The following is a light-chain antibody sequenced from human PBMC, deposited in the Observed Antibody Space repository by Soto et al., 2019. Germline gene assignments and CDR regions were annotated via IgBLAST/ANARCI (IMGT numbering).Light chain of an antibody. CDR1: SSNIGSNT. CDR3: ATWDDSLNGYV. J-gene: IGLJ1*01. V-gene: IGLV1-44*01. Sequence: VLTQPPSASGTPGQRVTISCSGSSSNIGSNTVNWYQQLPGTAPNLLIYSINQRPSGVPDRFSGSKSGTSASLAISGLQSEDEADYYSATWDDSLNGYVFRTGTKVTVL. CDR2: SIN.